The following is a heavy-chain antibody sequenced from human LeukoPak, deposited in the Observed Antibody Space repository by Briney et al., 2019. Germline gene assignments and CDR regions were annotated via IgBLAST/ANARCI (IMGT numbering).Heavy chain of an antibody. D-gene: IGHD3-10*01. CDR3: ARESVIREVSHFDY. Sequence: SGTLSLTCTVSGDSMSSFYWNWIRQPAGKGLEWIGRILPSGTSFSIPSLRSRLTMSLDTSKSQFSLRLNSVTAADTAVYYCARESVIREVSHFDYWGQGTLVTVSA. J-gene: IGHJ4*02. CDR2: ILPSGTS. V-gene: IGHV4-4*07. CDR1: GDSMSSFY.